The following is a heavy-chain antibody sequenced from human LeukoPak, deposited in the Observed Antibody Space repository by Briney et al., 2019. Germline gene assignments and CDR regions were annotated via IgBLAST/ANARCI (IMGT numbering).Heavy chain of an antibody. Sequence: PGGSLRLSCAAPGFTFSSYWMSWVRQAPGKGLEWVANIKQDGSEKYYVDSVKGRFTISRDNAKNSLYLQMNSLRAEDTAVYYCARKLGESGSYSYYYYYMDVWGKGTTVTVSS. CDR3: ARKLGESGSYSYYYYYMDV. D-gene: IGHD1-26*01. V-gene: IGHV3-7*01. J-gene: IGHJ6*03. CDR2: IKQDGSEK. CDR1: GFTFSSYW.